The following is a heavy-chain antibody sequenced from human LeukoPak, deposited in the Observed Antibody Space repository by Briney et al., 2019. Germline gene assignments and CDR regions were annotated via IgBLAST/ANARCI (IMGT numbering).Heavy chain of an antibody. J-gene: IGHJ4*02. V-gene: IGHV4-34*01. CDR1: GGSFSGYY. CDR2: IKHSGST. D-gene: IGHD5-18*01. CDR3: ARGGGYSYGYGTVFDY. Sequence: SETLSLTSAVHGGSFSGYYWSSIRQPPGKGLEWIGEIKHSGSTNYNPSLKSRATISVDTSKNQCSLKLSSVTAGDTAVYYCARGGGYSYGYGTVFDYWGQGTLVTVSS.